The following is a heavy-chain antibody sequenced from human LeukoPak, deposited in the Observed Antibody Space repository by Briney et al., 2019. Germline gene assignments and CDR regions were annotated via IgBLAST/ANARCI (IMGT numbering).Heavy chain of an antibody. CDR1: GFTFSSYS. D-gene: IGHD6-19*01. V-gene: IGHV3-30*02. CDR3: AKGYPAEGWLVLFDY. Sequence: PGGSLRLSCAASGFTFSSYSMHWVRQAPGKGLEWVAFIRYDGSNKYYADSVKGRFTISRDNSKNTLYLQMNSLRAEDTAVYYCAKGYPAEGWLVLFDYWGQGTLVTVSS. J-gene: IGHJ4*02. CDR2: IRYDGSNK.